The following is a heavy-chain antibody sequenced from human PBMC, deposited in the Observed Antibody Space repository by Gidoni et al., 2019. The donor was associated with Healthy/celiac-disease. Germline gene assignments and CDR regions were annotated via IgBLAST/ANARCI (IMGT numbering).Heavy chain of an antibody. CDR2: INAGNGNT. D-gene: IGHD3-3*01. J-gene: IGHJ6*03. V-gene: IGHV1-3*01. CDR1: GYTFTSYA. CDR3: ARDYDFWSGRYYYYYMDV. Sequence: QVQLVQSGAEVQKPGDSVKVSCKASGYTFTSYAMHWVRQAPGQRLEWRGWINAGNGNTKYSQKFQGRVTITRDTSASTAYMELSSLRSEDTAVYYCARDYDFWSGRYYYYYMDVWGKGTTVTVSS.